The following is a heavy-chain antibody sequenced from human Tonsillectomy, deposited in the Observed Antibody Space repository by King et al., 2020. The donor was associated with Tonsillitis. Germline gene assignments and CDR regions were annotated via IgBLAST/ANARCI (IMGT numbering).Heavy chain of an antibody. J-gene: IGHJ5*02. CDR2: INPSGGTT. V-gene: IGHV1-46*01. Sequence: VQLVESGAEVKKPGASVKVSCKASGYTFTSYYMHWVRQATGQGLEWMGMINPSGGTTSYAQKFQGRVTMTRDTSTNTVYMELSSLRSEDTAVYYCARDRPCSSASCYGGSWFDPWGQGTLVTVCS. D-gene: IGHD2-2*01. CDR3: ARDRPCSSASCYGGSWFDP. CDR1: GYTFTSYY.